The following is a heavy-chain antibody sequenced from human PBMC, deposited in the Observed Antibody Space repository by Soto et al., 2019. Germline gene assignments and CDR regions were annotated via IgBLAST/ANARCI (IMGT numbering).Heavy chain of an antibody. CDR2: IYTSGST. Sequence: SETLSLTCTVSGAFISGYYWSWVRQPAGKGLEWIGRIYTSGSTKYSPSLKSRATMSVDTSKKQFSLKLNSVTAADTAVYYCARQSTVAGTDNRFDSWGQGPLVT. CDR1: GAFISGYY. D-gene: IGHD6-13*01. CDR3: ARQSTVAGTDNRFDS. V-gene: IGHV4-4*07. J-gene: IGHJ5*01.